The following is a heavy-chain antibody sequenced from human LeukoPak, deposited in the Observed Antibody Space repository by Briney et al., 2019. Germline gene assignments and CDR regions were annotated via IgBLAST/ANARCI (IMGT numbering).Heavy chain of an antibody. V-gene: IGHV3-21*01. Sequence: PGGSLRLSCAASGFTFSTYSMNWVRQAPGKGLEWVSSITGSSNFISYADSVKGRFTISRDKASNSLYLQMNRLRAEDTAVYSCAGDFSQSRNSDYWGQGTLVPVSS. CDR1: GFTFSTYS. CDR3: AGDFSQSRNSDY. CDR2: ITGSSNFI. J-gene: IGHJ4*02. D-gene: IGHD4-23*01.